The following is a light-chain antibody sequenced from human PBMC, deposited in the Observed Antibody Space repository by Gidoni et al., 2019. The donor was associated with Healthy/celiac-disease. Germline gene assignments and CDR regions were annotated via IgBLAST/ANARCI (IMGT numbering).Light chain of an antibody. J-gene: IGLJ2*01. Sequence: SSELTQDPAVSVALGQTVRITCQGDSIRSNYASWYQQKPGQAPVLVIYDKTNRPSVIPDRLSGSSSGNTASLTITGAQAEDEADYYCNSRDSSGNRVVFGGGTKLTV. V-gene: IGLV3-19*01. CDR3: NSRDSSGNRVV. CDR2: DKT. CDR1: SIRSNY.